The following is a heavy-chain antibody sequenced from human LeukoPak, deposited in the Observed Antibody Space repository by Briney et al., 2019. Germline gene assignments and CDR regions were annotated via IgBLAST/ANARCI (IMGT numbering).Heavy chain of an antibody. CDR1: GYTFTGYY. J-gene: IGHJ4*02. CDR2: INPNSGDT. Sequence: GASVTVSCKASGYTFTGYYMHWVRQAPGQGLEWMGCINPNSGDTSYTQKFQGRVTMTRDTSISTVYMELSGLRSDDTAVYYCARDGNFDYWGQGTLVTVSS. V-gene: IGHV1-2*02. CDR3: ARDGNFDY.